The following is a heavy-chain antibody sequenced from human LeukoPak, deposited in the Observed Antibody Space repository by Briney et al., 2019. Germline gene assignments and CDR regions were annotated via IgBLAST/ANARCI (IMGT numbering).Heavy chain of an antibody. J-gene: IGHJ4*02. CDR1: GGSISSGSYY. V-gene: IGHV4-61*02. D-gene: IGHD5-24*01. CDR2: IYTSGST. Sequence: SETLSLTCTVSGGSISSGSYYWSWIRQLAGKGLEWIGRIYTSGSTNYNPSLKSRVTISVDTSKNQFSLKLSSVTAADTAVYYCARDSRWLQSLDYWGQGTLVTVSS. CDR3: ARDSRWLQSLDY.